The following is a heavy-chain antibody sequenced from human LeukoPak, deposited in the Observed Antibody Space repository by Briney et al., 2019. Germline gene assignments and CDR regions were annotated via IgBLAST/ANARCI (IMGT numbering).Heavy chain of an antibody. V-gene: IGHV3-11*01. Sequence: PGGSLRLSCAASGFTFSDYYMSWIRQAPGKGLEWVSYISSSGSTINYADSVKGRFTISRDNSKNTLYLQMNSLRAEDTAVYYCAKDLTRIGGGKVWLVFDYWGQGTLVTVSS. J-gene: IGHJ4*02. CDR1: GFTFSDYY. CDR3: AKDLTRIGGGKVWLVFDY. D-gene: IGHD4-23*01. CDR2: ISSSGSTI.